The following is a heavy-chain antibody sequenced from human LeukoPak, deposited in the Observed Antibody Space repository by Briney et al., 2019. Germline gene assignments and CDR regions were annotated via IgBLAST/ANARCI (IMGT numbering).Heavy chain of an antibody. D-gene: IGHD2-21*02. CDR1: GFTLSSYA. CDR2: ISDSGNT. Sequence: GGSLRLSCAASGFTLSSYAMSWVRQAPGKGLEWVSAISDSGNTYHADSVKGRFTISRDNAKNSLYLQMNSLRAEDTAVYYCARLLTSYYYFDYWGQGILVTVSP. J-gene: IGHJ4*02. CDR3: ARLLTSYYYFDY. V-gene: IGHV3-23*01.